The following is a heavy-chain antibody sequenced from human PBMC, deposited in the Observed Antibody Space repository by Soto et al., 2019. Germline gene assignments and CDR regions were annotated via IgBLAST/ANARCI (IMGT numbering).Heavy chain of an antibody. D-gene: IGHD3-22*01. CDR1: GFTFDDYA. CDR2: ISWNSGSI. CDR3: ARGYDYLIDY. J-gene: IGHJ4*02. Sequence: EVQLVESGGGLVQPGRSLRLSCAASGFTFDDYAMHWVRQAPGKGLEWVSGISWNSGSIGYADSVKGRFTISRDNAKNSLYLQMNSLRAEDTAVYSCARGYDYLIDYWGQGTLVTVSS. V-gene: IGHV3-9*01.